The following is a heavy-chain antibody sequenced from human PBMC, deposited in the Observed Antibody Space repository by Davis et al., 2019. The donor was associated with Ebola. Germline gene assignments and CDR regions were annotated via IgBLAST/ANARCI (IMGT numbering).Heavy chain of an antibody. CDR3: ARDPATVMDY. V-gene: IGHV3-21*01. CDR1: GFTFSSYG. Sequence: GGSLRLSCAASGFTFSSYGMHWVRQAPGKGLEWVSSISSSSSYIYYADSVKGRFTISRDNAKNSLFLQMNSLRAEDTAVYYCARDPATVMDYWGQGTLVTVSS. J-gene: IGHJ4*02. D-gene: IGHD4-17*01. CDR2: ISSSSSYI.